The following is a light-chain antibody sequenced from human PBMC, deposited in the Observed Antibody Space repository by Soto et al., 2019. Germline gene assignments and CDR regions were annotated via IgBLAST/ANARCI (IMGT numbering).Light chain of an antibody. CDR1: QSMSSSN. Sequence: IVLTQSPGTLSLSPGERATLSCRASQSMSSSNLAWYQQKPGQAPRLLIYGASSRATGIPDRFSGSGSGTDFTLIISRLEPEDFAVYFCQQYNSPLSFGGGTKVE. V-gene: IGKV3-20*01. CDR2: GAS. CDR3: QQYNSPLS. J-gene: IGKJ4*01.